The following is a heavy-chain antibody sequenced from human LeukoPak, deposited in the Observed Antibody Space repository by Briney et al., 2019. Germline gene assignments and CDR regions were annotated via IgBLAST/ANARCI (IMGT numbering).Heavy chain of an antibody. V-gene: IGHV3-30-3*01. D-gene: IGHD1-26*01. Sequence: GRSLRLSCAASGFTFSSYAMHWVRQAPGKGLEWVAVISYDGSNKYYADSVKGRFTISRDNSKNTLYLQMNSLRAEDMAVYYCARDFRIVGATTYFDYWGQGTLVTVSS. CDR2: ISYDGSNK. J-gene: IGHJ4*02. CDR3: ARDFRIVGATTYFDY. CDR1: GFTFSSYA.